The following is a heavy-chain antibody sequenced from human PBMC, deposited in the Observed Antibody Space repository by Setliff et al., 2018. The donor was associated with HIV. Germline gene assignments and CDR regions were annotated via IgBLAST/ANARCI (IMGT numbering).Heavy chain of an antibody. D-gene: IGHD5-12*01. J-gene: IGHJ4*02. CDR1: GGSFSRNA. Sequence: SVKVSCKASGGSFSRNAISWVRQAPGHGLEWMGGIIPMFGTADYAQKFQGSVTIIADESTSTAYMELSSLRSEDTAVYYCGVGRGGYNDWYFDYWGQGALVTVSS. CDR2: IIPMFGTA. CDR3: GVGRGGYNDWYFDY. V-gene: IGHV1-69*13.